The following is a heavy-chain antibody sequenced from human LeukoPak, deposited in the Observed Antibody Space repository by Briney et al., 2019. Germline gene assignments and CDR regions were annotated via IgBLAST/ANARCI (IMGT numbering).Heavy chain of an antibody. D-gene: IGHD3-10*01. CDR1: GGSISGYY. CDR2: VYYSGST. V-gene: IGHV4-59*08. J-gene: IGHJ5*02. CDR3: ARHLQVRGDNWFDP. Sequence: ASETLSLTCTVSGGSISGYYWSWIRQPPGKGLDWIGYVYYSGSTNYNPSLKSRVTISVDTSKNQFSLKLSSVTAADTAVYYCARHLQVRGDNWFDPWGQGTLVTVSS.